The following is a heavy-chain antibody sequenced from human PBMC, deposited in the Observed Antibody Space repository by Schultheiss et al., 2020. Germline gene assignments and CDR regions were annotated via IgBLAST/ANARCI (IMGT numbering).Heavy chain of an antibody. CDR2: IKQDGSEK. V-gene: IGHV3-7*01. J-gene: IGHJ4*02. CDR1: GFTFTNDW. D-gene: IGHD5-24*01. Sequence: GESLKISCAASGFTFTNDWMTWVRQTPGKELEWVANIKQDGSEKYYVDSVKGRFTISADNAKNSMYLQMNSLRAEDTAVYYCARAGPRDGYNFDYWGQGTLVTGYS. CDR3: ARAGPRDGYNFDY.